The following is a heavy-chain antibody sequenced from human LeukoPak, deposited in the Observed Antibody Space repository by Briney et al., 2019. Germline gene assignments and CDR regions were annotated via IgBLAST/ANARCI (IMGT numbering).Heavy chain of an antibody. Sequence: ASVKVSCKASGYTFTGYYMHWVRQAPGQGLEWMGWINPNSGGTNYAQKFQGRVTMTRDTSISTAYMELSSLRSDDTAIYYCARKTRAISAPDYWGQGTLVTVSS. J-gene: IGHJ4*02. D-gene: IGHD6-13*01. V-gene: IGHV1-2*02. CDR2: INPNSGGT. CDR3: ARKTRAISAPDY. CDR1: GYTFTGYY.